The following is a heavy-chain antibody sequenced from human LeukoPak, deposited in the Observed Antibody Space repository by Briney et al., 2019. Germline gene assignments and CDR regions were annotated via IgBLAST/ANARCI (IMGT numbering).Heavy chain of an antibody. V-gene: IGHV3-66*01. J-gene: IGHJ4*02. CDR2: IYSGGST. CDR3: ARKSPGGGATHFDY. CDR1: GFTVSSNY. Sequence: GGCLRLSCAASGFTVSSNYMSWVRQAPGKGLEWVSVIYSGGSTYYADSVKGRFTISRDNSKNTLYLQMNSLRAEDTAVYYCARKSPGGGATHFDYWGQGTLVTVSS. D-gene: IGHD1-26*01.